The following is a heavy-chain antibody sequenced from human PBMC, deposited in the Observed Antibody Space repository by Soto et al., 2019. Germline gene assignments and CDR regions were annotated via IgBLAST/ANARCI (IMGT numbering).Heavy chain of an antibody. D-gene: IGHD1-26*01. J-gene: IGHJ4*02. Sequence: QVVLLQSGSEVKEPGSSVWVSCQISGSTFNNFAFSWVRQAPGHGPEWMGGIVVISNTVDYSQRFQDRVTITADTSTNTLYMELGSLTFEDTAVYYCARAIKRWEVHYYFDYWGQGTLVTVSS. CDR1: GSTFNNFA. CDR2: IVVISNTV. V-gene: IGHV1-69*06. CDR3: ARAIKRWEVHYYFDY.